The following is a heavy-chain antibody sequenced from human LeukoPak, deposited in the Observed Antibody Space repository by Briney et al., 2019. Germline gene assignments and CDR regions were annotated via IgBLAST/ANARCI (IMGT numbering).Heavy chain of an antibody. CDR3: ARDRRCSSTSCYYFDY. D-gene: IGHD2-2*01. V-gene: IGHV4-59*12. CDR1: GGSISSYY. CDR2: IYYSGST. Sequence: PSETLSLTCTVSGGSISSYYWNWIRQPPGKGLEWIGYIYYSGSTNYNPSLKSRVTISVDTSKNQFSLKLSSVTAEDTAVYYCARDRRCSSTSCYYFDYWGQGTLVTVSS. J-gene: IGHJ4*02.